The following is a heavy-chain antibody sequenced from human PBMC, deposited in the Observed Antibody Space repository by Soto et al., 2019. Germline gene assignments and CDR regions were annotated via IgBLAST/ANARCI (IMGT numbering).Heavy chain of an antibody. J-gene: IGHJ4*02. V-gene: IGHV3-66*01. CDR2: IYSGGST. CDR1: GFTVSSNY. CDR3: ARDHSGYDFSFDY. D-gene: IGHD5-12*01. Sequence: GGSLRLSCGASGFTVSSNYMSWVRQAPGKGLEWVSVIYSGGSTYYADSVKGRFTISRDNSKNTLYLQMNSLRAEDTAVYYCARDHSGYDFSFDYWGQGTLVTVSS.